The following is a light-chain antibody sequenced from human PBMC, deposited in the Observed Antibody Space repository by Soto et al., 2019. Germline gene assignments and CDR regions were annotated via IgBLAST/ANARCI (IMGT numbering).Light chain of an antibody. CDR3: MQATHWPYT. Sequence: DVVMTQSPLSLPVTLGQPASISCRSSQGVGNTYLNWFHQRPGQSPRRLIYKVSNRDSGVPDRFSGSGSGTDFTLKISRVEAEDVGLYFCMQATHWPYTFGQGTKLEI. J-gene: IGKJ2*01. CDR2: KVS. V-gene: IGKV2-30*01. CDR1: QGVGNTY.